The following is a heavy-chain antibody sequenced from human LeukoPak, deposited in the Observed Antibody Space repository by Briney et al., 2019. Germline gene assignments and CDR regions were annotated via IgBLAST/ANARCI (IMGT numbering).Heavy chain of an antibody. V-gene: IGHV3-48*02. CDR1: GFTFSSYN. J-gene: IGHJ3*02. CDR2: ISDSSSSI. D-gene: IGHD1-26*01. Sequence: GGSLRLSCAASGFTFSSYNMNWVRQAPGKGLEWVSYISDSSSSIYYADSVKGRFTISRDNANNSLHLQLDSLRDEDTALYYCAIDAWELPVDAFDIWGQGTMVTVSS. CDR3: AIDAWELPVDAFDI.